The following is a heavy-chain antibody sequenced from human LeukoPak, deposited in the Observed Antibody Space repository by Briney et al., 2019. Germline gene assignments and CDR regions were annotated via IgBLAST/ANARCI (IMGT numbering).Heavy chain of an antibody. V-gene: IGHV1-69*13. CDR3: ARDPGGPTYYYGLGSYYNSPHYYYYYMDV. D-gene: IGHD3-10*01. J-gene: IGHJ6*03. CDR1: GGTFSSYA. Sequence: ASVKVSCKASGGTFSSYAISWVRQAPGQGLEWMGGIIPIFGTANYAQKFQGRVTITADESTSTAYMELSSLRSEDTAVYYCARDPGGPTYYYGLGSYYNSPHYYYYYMDVWGKGTTVTVSS. CDR2: IIPIFGTA.